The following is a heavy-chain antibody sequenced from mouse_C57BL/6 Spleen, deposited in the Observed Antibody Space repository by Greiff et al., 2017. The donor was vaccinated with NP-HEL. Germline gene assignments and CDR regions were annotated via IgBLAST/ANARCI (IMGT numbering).Heavy chain of an antibody. V-gene: IGHV1-15*01. Sequence: VQLKESGAELVRPGASVTLSCKASGYTFTDYEMHWVKQTPVHGLEWIGAIDPETGGTAYNQKFKGKAILTADKSSSTAYMELRSLTSEDSAVYYCTDPLTTGAWFAYWGQGTLVTVSA. CDR1: GYTFTDYE. CDR3: TDPLTTGAWFAY. D-gene: IGHD1-1*01. J-gene: IGHJ3*01. CDR2: IDPETGGT.